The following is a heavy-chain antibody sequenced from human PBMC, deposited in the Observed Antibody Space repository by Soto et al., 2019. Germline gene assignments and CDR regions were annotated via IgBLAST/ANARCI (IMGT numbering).Heavy chain of an antibody. V-gene: IGHV1-18*01. CDR2: INVYNGNT. D-gene: IGHD3-22*01. CDR1: GYTFTNYG. Sequence: GASVKVSCKASGYTFTNYGISWVRQAPGQGLEWMGWINVYNGNTKYAQKVQGRVTMTTDTSTSTVYMEMSSVISEDTAIYYCARENMGDSSAVPDIWGQGTMVTVSS. J-gene: IGHJ3*02. CDR3: ARENMGDSSAVPDI.